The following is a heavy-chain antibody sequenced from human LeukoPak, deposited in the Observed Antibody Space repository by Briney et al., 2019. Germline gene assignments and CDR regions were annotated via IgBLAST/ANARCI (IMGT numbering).Heavy chain of an antibody. CDR2: INHSGST. J-gene: IGHJ5*02. Sequence: SETPSLTCAVYGGSFSGYYWSWIRQPPGKGLEWIGEINHSGSTNYNPSLKSRVTISVDTSKNQFSLKLSSVTAADTAVYYCARGPYCSSTSCYGFAKIMLYNWFDPWGQGTLVTVSS. V-gene: IGHV4-34*01. D-gene: IGHD2-2*01. CDR1: GGSFSGYY. CDR3: ARGPYCSSTSCYGFAKIMLYNWFDP.